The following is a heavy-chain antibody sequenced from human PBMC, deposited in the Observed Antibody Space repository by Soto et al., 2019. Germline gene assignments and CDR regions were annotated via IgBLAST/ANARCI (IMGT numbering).Heavy chain of an antibody. Sequence: SETLSLTCTVSGGSISSYYWSWIRQPPGKGLEWIGYIYYSGSTNYNPSLKSRVTISVDTSKNQFSLKLSSVTAADTAVYYCARGDSYYYDSSGYYYQFDYWGQGTLVTVSS. CDR1: GGSISSYY. CDR3: ARGDSYYYDSSGYYYQFDY. D-gene: IGHD3-22*01. J-gene: IGHJ4*02. V-gene: IGHV4-59*01. CDR2: IYYSGST.